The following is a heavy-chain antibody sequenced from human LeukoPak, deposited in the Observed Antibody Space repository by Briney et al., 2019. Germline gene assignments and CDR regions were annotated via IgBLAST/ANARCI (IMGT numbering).Heavy chain of an antibody. J-gene: IGHJ3*02. CDR1: GFTFRSYS. CDR3: ARLSYWVFEI. D-gene: IGHD2-21*01. Sequence: GSLRLSCAASGFTFRSYSMNWVRQAPGKGLEWVSSISSSSSSIYYADSVKGRFTVSRDNAKNSLYLQVNSLRAEDTAVYFCARLSYWVFEIWGQGTMVAVSS. CDR2: ISSSSSSI. V-gene: IGHV3-21*01.